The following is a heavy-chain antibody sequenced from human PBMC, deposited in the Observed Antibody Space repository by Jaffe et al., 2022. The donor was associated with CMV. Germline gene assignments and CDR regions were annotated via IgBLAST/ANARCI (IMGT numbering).Heavy chain of an antibody. J-gene: IGHJ4*02. D-gene: IGHD4-17*01. Sequence: EVQLVESGGGLVQPGRSLRLSCAASGFTFDDYAMHWVRQAPGKGLEWVSGISWNSGSIGYADSVKGRFTISRDNAKNSLYLQMNSLRAEDTALYYCAKDMGQGLRFNFDYWGQGTLVTVSS. CDR2: ISWNSGSI. CDR1: GFTFDDYA. CDR3: AKDMGQGLRFNFDY. V-gene: IGHV3-9*01.